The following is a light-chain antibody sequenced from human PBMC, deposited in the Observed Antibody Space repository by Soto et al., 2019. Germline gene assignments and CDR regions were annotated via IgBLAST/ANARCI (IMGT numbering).Light chain of an antibody. V-gene: IGLV2-14*01. J-gene: IGLJ1*01. CDR2: EVS. Sequence: QSVLTQPASVSGSPGRSITISCTGTSSDVGAYKYVSWYQRHPGKAPKLMIYEVSNRPSGVSNRFSGSKSADTASLTISGLQAEDEADYYCNSYTSSSLYVFGTGTKLTVL. CDR1: SSDVGAYKY. CDR3: NSYTSSSLYV.